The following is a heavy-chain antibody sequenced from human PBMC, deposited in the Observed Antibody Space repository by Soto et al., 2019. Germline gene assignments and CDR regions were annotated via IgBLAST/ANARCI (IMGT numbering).Heavy chain of an antibody. Sequence: QITLKESGPTLVKPTQTLTLTCTFSGFSLSTSGVGVGWIRQPPGKALEWLALIYWDDDKRYSPSLKSRLTLTKDTSKRQPALTMTTMHPADTATYYCAHTPPLPPYSSSWDLPEWGQGTLATVSS. J-gene: IGHJ4*02. CDR3: AHTPPLPPYSSSWDLPE. V-gene: IGHV2-5*02. CDR1: GFSLSTSGVG. D-gene: IGHD6-13*01. CDR2: IYWDDDK.